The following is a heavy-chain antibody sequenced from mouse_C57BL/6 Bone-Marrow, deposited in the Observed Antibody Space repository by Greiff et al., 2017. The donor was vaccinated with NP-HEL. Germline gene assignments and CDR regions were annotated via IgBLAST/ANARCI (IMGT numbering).Heavy chain of an antibody. J-gene: IGHJ1*03. CDR2: INPNNGGT. CDR3: ARGLYYGNDVGYFDV. CDR1: GYTFTDYN. V-gene: IGHV1-18*01. Sequence: EVQLQQSGPELVKPGASVKIPCTASGYTFTDYNMHWVKQSHGKSLEWIGGINPNNGGTNYNQKFKGKATMTADTSSSTAYLELRSLTSEDTAVYYCARGLYYGNDVGYFDVWGTGTTVTVSS. D-gene: IGHD2-2*01.